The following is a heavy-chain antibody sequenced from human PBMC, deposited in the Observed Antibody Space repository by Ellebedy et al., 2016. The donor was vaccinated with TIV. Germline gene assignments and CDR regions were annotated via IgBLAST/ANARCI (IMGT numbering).Heavy chain of an antibody. D-gene: IGHD2-21*02. CDR1: GLTFSPYA. V-gene: IGHV3-23*01. J-gene: IGHJ4*02. Sequence: PGGSLRLSCAASGLTFSPYAMAWVRQAPGKGLEWVSGIVGSGAEKYADSVKGRFTISRDNSKRTVDLQMRSVRAKDTAVYFCAKDRTSGDGYWVFDSWGQGTMVSVSS. CDR2: IVGSGA. CDR3: AKDRTSGDGYWVFDS.